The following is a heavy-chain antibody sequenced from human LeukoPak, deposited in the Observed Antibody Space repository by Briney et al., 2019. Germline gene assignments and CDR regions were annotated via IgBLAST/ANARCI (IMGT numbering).Heavy chain of an antibody. J-gene: IGHJ4*02. V-gene: IGHV1-2*02. Sequence: ASVKVSCKASGYTFTNYYMHWVRQAPGQGLEWMGWINPNTGGTNYAQKFQGRVTMTRDTSISTAYMELGRLSSDDTADYYCARETQRPFDYWGQGTLVSVFS. CDR1: GYTFTNYY. CDR3: ARETQRPFDY. CDR2: INPNTGGT.